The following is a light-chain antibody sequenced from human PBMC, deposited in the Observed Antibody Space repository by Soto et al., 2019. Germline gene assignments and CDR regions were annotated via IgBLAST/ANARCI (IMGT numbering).Light chain of an antibody. V-gene: IGKV1-5*01. CDR2: DAS. Sequence: DIQMTQSPSTLSASVGYRVTITCRASQSISSWLAWYQQKPGKAPKLLIYDASSLQSGVPPRFSGSGSGTEFTLTIRSLQPDDIATYYCQQYSSYSAWTFGEGTKVDI. J-gene: IGKJ1*01. CDR3: QQYSSYSAWT. CDR1: QSISSW.